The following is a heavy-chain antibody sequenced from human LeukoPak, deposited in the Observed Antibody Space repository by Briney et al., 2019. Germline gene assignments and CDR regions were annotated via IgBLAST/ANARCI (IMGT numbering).Heavy chain of an antibody. CDR2: IYYSGST. V-gene: IGHV4-59*01. CDR1: GGSISSYY. Sequence: PSETLSLTCTVSGGSISSYYWSWLRQPPGKGLEWIGYIYYSGSTNYNPSLKSRVTISVDTSKNQFSLKLSSVTAADTAVYYCARGDYDSSGYYYYFDYWGQGTLVTVSS. J-gene: IGHJ4*02. CDR3: ARGDYDSSGYYYYFDY. D-gene: IGHD3-22*01.